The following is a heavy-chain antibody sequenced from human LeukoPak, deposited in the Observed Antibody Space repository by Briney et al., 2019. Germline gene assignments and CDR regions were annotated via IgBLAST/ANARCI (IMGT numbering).Heavy chain of an antibody. CDR2: INSDGITT. D-gene: IGHD1-26*01. CDR3: ARAMSGSYLYYYYYYMDV. V-gene: IGHV3-74*01. Sequence: GGSLRLSCAASGFTFTSYWMHWVRQAPGKGLVWVSRINSDGITTTYADSVKGRFTISRDNAKNTLYLQMNSLRAEDTAVYYCARAMSGSYLYYYYYYMDVWGKGTTVTVSS. CDR1: GFTFTSYW. J-gene: IGHJ6*03.